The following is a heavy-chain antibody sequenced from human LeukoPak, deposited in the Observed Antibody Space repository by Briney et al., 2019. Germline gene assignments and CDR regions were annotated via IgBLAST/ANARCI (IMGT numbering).Heavy chain of an antibody. D-gene: IGHD5-18*01. J-gene: IGHJ6*02. CDR1: GFTFSSYS. CDR2: ISSSSSTI. Sequence: GGSLRLSCAASGFTFSSYSMNWVRQAPGKGLEWVSYISSSSSTIYYADSVKGRFTISRDNAKNSLYLQMNSLRDEDTAVYYCARASLGGYSYGPPYYYYGMDVWGQGTTVTVSS. CDR3: ARASLGGYSYGPPYYYYGMDV. V-gene: IGHV3-48*02.